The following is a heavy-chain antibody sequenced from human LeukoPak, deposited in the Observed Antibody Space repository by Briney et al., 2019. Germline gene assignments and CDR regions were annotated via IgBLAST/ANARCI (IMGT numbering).Heavy chain of an antibody. D-gene: IGHD3-3*01. V-gene: IGHV1-46*01. CDR1: GYTFTSYY. CDR3: ARGGHVLRFLEWLPY. Sequence: GASVKVSCKASGYTFTSYYMHWVRQAPGQGLEWMGIINPSGGSTSYAQKFQGRVTMTRDTSTSTVYMELSSLRSEDTAVYYCARGGHVLRFLEWLPYWGQGTLVTVSS. CDR2: INPSGGST. J-gene: IGHJ4*02.